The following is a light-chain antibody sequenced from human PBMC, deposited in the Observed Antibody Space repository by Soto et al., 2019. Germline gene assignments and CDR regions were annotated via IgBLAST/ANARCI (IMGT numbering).Light chain of an antibody. Sequence: DIQMTQSPSALSGSVGDRVTITCRASQSISNKLAWYQQKAGKAPKVLIYKASTLKSGVPSRFSGSGSGTEFTLTISSLQPDDFATYYCQHYNSYSEAFGQGTKVDIK. V-gene: IGKV1-5*03. CDR3: QHYNSYSEA. CDR1: QSISNK. CDR2: KAS. J-gene: IGKJ1*01.